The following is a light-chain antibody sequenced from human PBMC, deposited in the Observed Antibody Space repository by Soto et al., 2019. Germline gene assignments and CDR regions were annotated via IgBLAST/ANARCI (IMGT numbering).Light chain of an antibody. CDR2: SDN. Sequence: QSALTQPPSASGAPGQRVPISFSVSIPNIGSNTASWYQQLPGAAPKLLIYSDNQRPSGVPDRFSGSKSGTSASLAINGLQSEDEADYYCAAWDDSLNGYVFGTGTKVTVL. CDR1: IPNIGSNT. CDR3: AAWDDSLNGYV. J-gene: IGLJ1*01. V-gene: IGLV1-44*01.